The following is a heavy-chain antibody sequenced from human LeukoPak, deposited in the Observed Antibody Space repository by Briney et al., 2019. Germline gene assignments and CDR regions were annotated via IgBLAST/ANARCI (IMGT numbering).Heavy chain of an antibody. CDR1: GFTFSSYS. J-gene: IGHJ3*02. CDR3: ARDLRTPRTFDI. CDR2: ISSSSSYV. D-gene: IGHD4-17*01. V-gene: IGHV3-21*01. Sequence: GGSLRLSCAASGFTFSSYSMNWVSQAPGKGLEWVSSISSSSSYVYYADSVKGRFTISRDNAKNSLYLQMNSLRAEDTAVYYCARDLRTPRTFDIWGQGTMVTVSS.